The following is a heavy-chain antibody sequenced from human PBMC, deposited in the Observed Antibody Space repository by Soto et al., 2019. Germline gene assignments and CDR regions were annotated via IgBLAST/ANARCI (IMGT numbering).Heavy chain of an antibody. CDR1: GFAFSSAW. CDR2: LKSEAAGGTT. Sequence: GGSLRLSCAASGFAFSSAWMSWVRQAPGKGLEWVGRLKSEAAGGTTDYAAPVKGRFTISRDDSKNTLYLQMNSLKTDDTAVYYCSYDSSRGDYWGLGTLVTAPQ. V-gene: IGHV3-15*01. D-gene: IGHD3-22*01. CDR3: SYDSSRGDY. J-gene: IGHJ4*02.